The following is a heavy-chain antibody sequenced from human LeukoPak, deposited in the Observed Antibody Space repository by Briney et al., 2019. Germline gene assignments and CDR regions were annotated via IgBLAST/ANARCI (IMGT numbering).Heavy chain of an antibody. CDR2: TYYRSKLYN. CDR3: AREGGRAAAAGPTYFDY. Sequence: SQTLSLTCAISGDSVSSNSAAWNWIRQSPSRGLEWLGRTYYRSKLYNDYAVSVKSQITINPDTSKNQFSLQLNSVTPEDTAVYYCAREGGRAAAAGPTYFDYWGQGTLVTVSS. J-gene: IGHJ4*02. V-gene: IGHV6-1*01. CDR1: GDSVSSNSAA. D-gene: IGHD6-13*01.